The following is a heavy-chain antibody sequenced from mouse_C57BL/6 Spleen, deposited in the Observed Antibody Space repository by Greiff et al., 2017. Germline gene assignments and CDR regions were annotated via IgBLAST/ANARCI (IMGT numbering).Heavy chain of an antibody. J-gene: IGHJ2*01. V-gene: IGHV1-82*01. Sequence: QVQLQQSGPELVKPGASVKISCKASGYAFSSSWMNWVKQRPGKGLEWIGRIYPGDGDTNYNGKFKGKATLTADKSSSTAYMQLSSLTSEDSAVYFCAGGYYDYGGYCFDYWGQGTTLTVSS. CDR2: IYPGDGDT. CDR3: AGGYYDYGGYCFDY. CDR1: GYAFSSSW. D-gene: IGHD2-4*01.